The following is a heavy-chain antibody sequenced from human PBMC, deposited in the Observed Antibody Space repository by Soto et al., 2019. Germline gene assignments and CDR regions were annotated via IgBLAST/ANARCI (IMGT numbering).Heavy chain of an antibody. J-gene: IGHJ4*02. Sequence: QVQLVESGGGVVQPGRALRLSCAASGFTFSSYGMHWVRQAPGKGLEWVAVISYDGSNQYYADSVKGRFTISRDNSNNTLYLQMNSLRAEHTAVYYCAKDNCYFDWCQYFDYRGQGTLVTVSS. D-gene: IGHD3-9*01. V-gene: IGHV3-30*18. CDR2: ISYDGSNQ. CDR3: AKDNCYFDWCQYFDY. CDR1: GFTFSSYG.